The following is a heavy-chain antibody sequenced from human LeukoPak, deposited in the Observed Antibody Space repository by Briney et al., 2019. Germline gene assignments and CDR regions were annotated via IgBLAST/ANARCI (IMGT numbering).Heavy chain of an antibody. CDR3: AHSTLITMIEADAFDI. J-gene: IGHJ3*02. CDR2: IYWDDDK. V-gene: IGHV2-5*02. Sequence: SGPTLVKPTQTLTLTCTFSGFSLSTSGVGVGWIRQPPGKALEWLALIYWDDDKRYSPSLKSRLTITKDTSKNQVVLTMTNMDPVDTATYYCAHSTLITMIEADAFDIWGQGTMVTVSS. D-gene: IGHD3-22*01. CDR1: GFSLSTSGVG.